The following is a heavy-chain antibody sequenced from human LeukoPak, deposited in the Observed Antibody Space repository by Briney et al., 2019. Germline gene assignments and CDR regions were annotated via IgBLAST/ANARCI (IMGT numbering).Heavy chain of an antibody. CDR1: VFTFSNAW. Sequence: PGGSLRLSCAASVFTFSNAWMSWVRQAPGKGLEWVGRIKRKTDVGTTDYAAPVKGRFTISRDDSKNTLFLQMNSLKTEDTAVYYCTTDGAAGLDYWGQGTLVTVSS. J-gene: IGHJ4*02. CDR3: TTDGAAGLDY. D-gene: IGHD6-13*01. V-gene: IGHV3-15*01. CDR2: IKRKTDVGTT.